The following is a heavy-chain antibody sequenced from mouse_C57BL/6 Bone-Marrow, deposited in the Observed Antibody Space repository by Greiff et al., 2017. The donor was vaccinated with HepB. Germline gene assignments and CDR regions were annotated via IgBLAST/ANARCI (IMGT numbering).Heavy chain of an antibody. CDR2: INPYNGGT. CDR1: GYTFTDYY. Sequence: VQLQQSGPVLVKPGASVKMSCKASGYTFTDYYMNWVKQSHGKSLEWIGVINPYNGGTSYNQKFKGKATLTVDKSSSTAYMELNSLTSEDSAVYYCARRGAYYYGSSWAWFAYWGQGTLVTVSA. V-gene: IGHV1-19*01. D-gene: IGHD1-1*01. CDR3: ARRGAYYYGSSWAWFAY. J-gene: IGHJ3*01.